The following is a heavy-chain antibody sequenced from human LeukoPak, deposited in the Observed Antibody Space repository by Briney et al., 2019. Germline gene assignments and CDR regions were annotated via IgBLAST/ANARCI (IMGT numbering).Heavy chain of an antibody. CDR3: ARAYSSSSNNWFDP. Sequence: GGSLRLSCAASGFTFSSYSMNWVRQAPGKGLEWVSSVSSSSSYIYYADSVKGRFTTSRDNAKNSLYLQMNSLRAEDTAVYYCARAYSSSSNNWFDPWGQGTLVTVSS. J-gene: IGHJ5*02. V-gene: IGHV3-21*01. CDR2: VSSSSSYI. CDR1: GFTFSSYS. D-gene: IGHD6-13*01.